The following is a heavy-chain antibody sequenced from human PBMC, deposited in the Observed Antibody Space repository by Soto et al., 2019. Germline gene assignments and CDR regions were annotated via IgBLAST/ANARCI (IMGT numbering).Heavy chain of an antibody. CDR1: GGSITRNNHY. CDR2: ILYSGSI. CDR3: ARLGSSGWYQGSYFDY. V-gene: IGHV4-39*01. J-gene: IGHJ4*02. Sequence: QLQLQESGPGLVKPSETLSLTCTVSGGSITRNNHYWGWIRQSPGKGLEWIGSILYSGSINYNPSRKSRVTISVETSKNQFSLKMSSVTAADTAVYYCARLGSSGWYQGSYFDYWGQGTLVTVSS. D-gene: IGHD6-19*01.